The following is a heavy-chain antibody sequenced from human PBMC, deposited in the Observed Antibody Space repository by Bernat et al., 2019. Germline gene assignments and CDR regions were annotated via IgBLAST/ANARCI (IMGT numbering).Heavy chain of an antibody. CDR3: ARDPWAYCGGDCPAGAFDI. CDR1: GFTFSSYG. Sequence: QVQLVESGGGVVQPGRSLRLSCAASGFTFSSYGMHWVRQAPGKGLEWVAVIWYDGSNKYYADSVKGRFTISRDNSKNTLYLQMNSLRAEDTAVYYCARDPWAYCGGDCPAGAFDIWGQGTMVTVSS. J-gene: IGHJ3*02. D-gene: IGHD2-21*02. V-gene: IGHV3-33*01. CDR2: IWYDGSNK.